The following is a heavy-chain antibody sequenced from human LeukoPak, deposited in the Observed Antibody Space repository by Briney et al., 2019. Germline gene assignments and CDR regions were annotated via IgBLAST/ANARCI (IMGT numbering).Heavy chain of an antibody. V-gene: IGHV3-33*06. D-gene: IGHD5-12*01. CDR2: IWYDGSNK. Sequence: GGSLRLSCAASGFTFSSYGMHWVRQAPGKGLEWVAVIWYDGSNKYYADSVKGRFTISRDNSKNTLYLQMNSLRAEDTALYYCAKHRGQYFDYWGQGTLVTVSS. J-gene: IGHJ4*02. CDR1: GFTFSSYG. CDR3: AKHRGQYFDY.